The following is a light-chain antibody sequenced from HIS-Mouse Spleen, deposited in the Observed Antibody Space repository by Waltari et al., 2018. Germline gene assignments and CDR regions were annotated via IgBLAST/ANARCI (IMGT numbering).Light chain of an antibody. J-gene: IGKJ3*01. CDR2: AAS. V-gene: IGKV1-12*02. CDR3: QQANSFPSFTLFT. CDR1: QGISSW. Sequence: DIQMTQSPSSVSASVGDRVTITCRASQGISSWLALYQQKPGKAHKLLIYAASSLQSGVPSRFSGSGSGTDFTLTISSLQPEDVATYYCQQANSFPSFTLFTFGPGTKVDIK.